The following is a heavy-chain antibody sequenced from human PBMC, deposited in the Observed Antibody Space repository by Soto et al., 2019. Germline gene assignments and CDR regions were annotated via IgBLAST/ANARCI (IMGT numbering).Heavy chain of an antibody. CDR3: AKDKKTYSSGWYYFDY. Sequence: GGSLRLSCAASGFTFDDYAMHWVRQAPGKGLEWVSLISWDGGSTYYADSVKGRFTISRDNSKNSLYLQMNSLRAEDTALYYCAKDKKTYSSGWYYFDYWGQGTLVTVSS. J-gene: IGHJ4*02. CDR2: ISWDGGST. CDR1: GFTFDDYA. V-gene: IGHV3-43D*03. D-gene: IGHD6-19*01.